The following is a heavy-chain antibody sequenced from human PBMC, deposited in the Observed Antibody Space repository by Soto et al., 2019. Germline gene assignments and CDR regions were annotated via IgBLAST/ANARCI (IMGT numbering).Heavy chain of an antibody. J-gene: IGHJ4*02. V-gene: IGHV3-74*01. D-gene: IGHD1-26*01. CDR1: GFSFSSYW. CDR2: ISGDGSST. Sequence: EVQLVESGGGLIQPGGSLRLSCAVSGFSFSSYWMHWVRQAPGKGLVWVSRISGDGSSTSYADSVKGRFTISRDNAKNTLYLQMNSLRAEDTAVYYCARAVAHYSGSYRTIDYWGQGTLVTVSS. CDR3: ARAVAHYSGSYRTIDY.